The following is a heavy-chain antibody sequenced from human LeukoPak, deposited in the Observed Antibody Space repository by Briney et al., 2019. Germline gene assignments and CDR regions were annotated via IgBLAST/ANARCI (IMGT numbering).Heavy chain of an antibody. Sequence: PGGSLRLSCAASGFTVSSNSMSWVRQAPGKGLEWVSVIYSGGTTYYADSVKGRFTISRDNAKNSLYLQMNSLRAEDTAVYYCAHDSSSSGDYWGQGTLVTVSS. V-gene: IGHV3-66*01. CDR2: IYSGGTT. J-gene: IGHJ4*02. D-gene: IGHD6-6*01. CDR3: AHDSSSSGDY. CDR1: GFTVSSNS.